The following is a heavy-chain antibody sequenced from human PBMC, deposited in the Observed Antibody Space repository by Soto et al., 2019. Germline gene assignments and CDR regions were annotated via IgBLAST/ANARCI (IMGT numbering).Heavy chain of an antibody. CDR1: GYTFTSYD. J-gene: IGHJ6*02. CDR3: AGEGVRGMGV. D-gene: IGHD3-16*01. Sequence: QVQLVQSGAEVKKPGASVKVTCKASGYTFTSYDINWVRQATGQGLEWMGWMNPNSANTGYAAKFQGRVTMTRNTCMSTAYMELSSLRSEGTAVYYCAGEGVRGMGVWGQGTTVTVSS. V-gene: IGHV1-8*02. CDR2: MNPNSANT.